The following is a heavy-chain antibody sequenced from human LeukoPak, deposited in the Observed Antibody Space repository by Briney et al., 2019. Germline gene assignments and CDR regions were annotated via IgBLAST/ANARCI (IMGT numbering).Heavy chain of an antibody. CDR2: ISSGGGDT. CDR3: AKAEGATLYYYGVDV. J-gene: IGHJ6*02. CDR1: GFTFSSYQ. Sequence: QPGGSLRLSCAASGFTFSSYQMNWVRQAPGKGLEWVSTISSGGGDTYIADSVKGRFTISRDNSKYTLYLQMNRLRADDTAVYYCAKAEGATLYYYGVDVWGQGTTVTVSS. V-gene: IGHV3-23*01.